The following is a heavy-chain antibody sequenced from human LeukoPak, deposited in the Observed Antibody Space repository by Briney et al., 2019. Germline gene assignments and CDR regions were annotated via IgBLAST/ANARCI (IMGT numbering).Heavy chain of an antibody. V-gene: IGHV3-30*02. CDR2: IRYDGSNK. J-gene: IGHJ4*02. D-gene: IGHD5-12*01. CDR3: AKDLGDIVATLIDY. CDR1: GFTFSSHG. Sequence: GGSLRLSCAASGFTFSSHGMHWVRQAPGKGLEWVAFIRYDGSNKYYADSVKGRFTISRDNSKNTLYLQMNSLRAEDTAVYYCAKDLGDIVATLIDYWGQGTLVTVSS.